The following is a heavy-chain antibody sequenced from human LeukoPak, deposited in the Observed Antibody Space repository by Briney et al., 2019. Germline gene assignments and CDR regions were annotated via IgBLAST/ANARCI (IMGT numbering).Heavy chain of an antibody. CDR1: GFTFTRYW. D-gene: IGHD3-22*01. J-gene: IGHJ4*02. Sequence: GGSLRLSCATSGFTFTRYWMSWIRQAPGKGLEWVANIKQDGSQQYYLDSVEGRFTISRDNAKNSLYLQMNSLRAEDTAVYYCARGGSGYYNYRWYFDYWGQGTLVTVSS. CDR2: IKQDGSQQ. CDR3: ARGGSGYYNYRWYFDY. V-gene: IGHV3-7*01.